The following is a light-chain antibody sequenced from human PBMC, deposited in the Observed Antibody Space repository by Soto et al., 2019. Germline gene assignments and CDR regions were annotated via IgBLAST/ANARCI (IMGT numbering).Light chain of an antibody. J-gene: IGKJ4*01. CDR2: GAS. CDR3: QQLNSYLLT. V-gene: IGKV3-20*01. Sequence: EIVLTQSPGTLSLSPGERATLSCRASQSVSSSYLAWYQQKPGQPPRLLIYGASTRATGIPARFSGSGSGTEFTLTISSLQPEDFATYYCQQLNSYLLTFGGGTKVDI. CDR1: QSVSSSY.